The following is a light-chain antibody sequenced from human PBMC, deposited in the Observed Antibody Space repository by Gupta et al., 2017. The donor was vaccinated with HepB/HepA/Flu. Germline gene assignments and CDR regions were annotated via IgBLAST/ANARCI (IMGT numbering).Light chain of an antibody. V-gene: IGLV2-23*02. Sequence: QSALTQPASVSGSPGPSITISCTGTSSDVGSYNLVSWYQQHPGKAPKIMIYEVSKRPSGVSNRFSGSKSGNTASLTISGLQAEDEADYYCSSYAGSDTFWVFGGGTKLTVL. J-gene: IGLJ3*02. CDR2: EVS. CDR1: SSDVGSYNL. CDR3: SSYAGSDTFWV.